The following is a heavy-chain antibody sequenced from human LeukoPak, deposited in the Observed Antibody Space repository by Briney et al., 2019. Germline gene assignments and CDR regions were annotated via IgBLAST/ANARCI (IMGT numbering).Heavy chain of an antibody. V-gene: IGHV4-38-2*02. CDR1: GYSISSGYY. J-gene: IGHJ4*02. CDR3: ARAAAPIFYFDN. Sequence: SETLSLTCTVSGYSISSGYYWGWIRQPPGKGLEWIATIDYTGSTYYNPSLKSRVTISVDTSKNQLSLRLTSVTAADTAVYYCARAAAPIFYFDNWGQGTLVTVSS. CDR2: IDYTGST. D-gene: IGHD6-13*01.